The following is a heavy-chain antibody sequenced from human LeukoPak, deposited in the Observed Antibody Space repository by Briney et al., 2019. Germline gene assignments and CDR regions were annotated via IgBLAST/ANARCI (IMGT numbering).Heavy chain of an antibody. CDR1: GGSISSGGYY. J-gene: IGHJ5*02. CDR2: IYYSGST. Sequence: PSETLSLTCTVSGGSISSGGYYWSWIRQHPGKGLEWIGYIYYSGSTYYNPSLKSRVTISVDTSKNQFSLKLSSVTAADTAVYYCAREGRYDFWSGSPPGWFDPWGQGTLATVSS. D-gene: IGHD3-3*01. CDR3: AREGRYDFWSGSPPGWFDP. V-gene: IGHV4-31*03.